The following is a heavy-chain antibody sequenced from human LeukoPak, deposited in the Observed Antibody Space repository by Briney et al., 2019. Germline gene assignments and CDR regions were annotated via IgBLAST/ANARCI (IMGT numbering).Heavy chain of an antibody. Sequence: PGGSLRLSCAASGFTFSDYYMSWIRQAPGKGLEWVSYISSSGSTIYYADSVKGRFTISRDNANNSLYLQMNSLRAEDTALYYCARAEDYGAIDYWGQGTLVTVSS. CDR1: GFTFSDYY. CDR3: ARAEDYGAIDY. V-gene: IGHV3-11*04. J-gene: IGHJ4*02. CDR2: ISSSGSTI. D-gene: IGHD4-17*01.